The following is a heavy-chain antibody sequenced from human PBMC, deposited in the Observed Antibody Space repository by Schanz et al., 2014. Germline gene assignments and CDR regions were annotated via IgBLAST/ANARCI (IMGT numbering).Heavy chain of an antibody. CDR2: INHSANT. J-gene: IGHJ6*03. CDR3: ARRHHFRSGPYYYYYMDV. V-gene: IGHV4-34*01. Sequence: QVQLQQWGAGLLKPSETLSLTCAVDGGSFSGYYWSWIRQSPDKGRELIGEINHSANTTYNPSLKSRVTRTVDSSKNQFSMILNSETAADTAVYYCARRHHFRSGPYYYYYMDVWGRGTTVTGSS. CDR1: GGSFSGYY. D-gene: IGHD3-3*02.